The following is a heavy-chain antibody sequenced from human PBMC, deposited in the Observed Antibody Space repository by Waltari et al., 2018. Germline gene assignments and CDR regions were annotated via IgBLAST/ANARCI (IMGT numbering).Heavy chain of an antibody. D-gene: IGHD5-12*01. CDR2: ISYAGTT. J-gene: IGHJ3*01. Sequence: QLQLQESGPGPVKPSETLSLTCSVSGGSIDTPKHYWSWIRQPPGQGLEWIGTISYAGTTYTNPSPRSRLTMSRDTSKNQLSLTLGSTTAADTAVYYCATYIGASVGTAAFDVWGQGTMVTVSS. CDR1: GGSIDTPKHY. V-gene: IGHV4-39*01. CDR3: ATYIGASVGTAAFDV.